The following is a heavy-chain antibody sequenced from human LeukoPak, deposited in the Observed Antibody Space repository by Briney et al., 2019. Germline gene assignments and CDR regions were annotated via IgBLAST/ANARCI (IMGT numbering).Heavy chain of an antibody. CDR3: ARGGKQWLSPYYYYGMDV. Sequence: SETLSLTCAVYGGSFSGYYWSWIRQPPGKGLEWIGEINHSGSTNYNPSLKSRVTISIDTSKNQFSLKLSSVTAADTAVYYCARGGKQWLSPYYYYGMDVWGKGTTVTVSS. V-gene: IGHV4-34*01. J-gene: IGHJ6*04. CDR1: GGSFSGYY. D-gene: IGHD6-19*01. CDR2: INHSGST.